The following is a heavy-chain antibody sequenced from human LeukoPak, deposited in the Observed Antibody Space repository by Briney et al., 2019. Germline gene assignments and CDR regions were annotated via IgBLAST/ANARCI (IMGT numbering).Heavy chain of an antibody. V-gene: IGHV3-23*01. J-gene: IGHJ4*02. CDR1: GFTFSSYA. CDR2: ISGSGGST. Sequence: PGGSLRLSCAASGFTFSSYAMSWVRQAPGKGLEWVSAISGSGGSTYYADSVKGRFTISRDNSENTLFLQMSSLRAEDTAVYYCARAGSDWAIDYWGQGTLVTVSS. CDR3: ARAGSDWAIDY. D-gene: IGHD6-19*01.